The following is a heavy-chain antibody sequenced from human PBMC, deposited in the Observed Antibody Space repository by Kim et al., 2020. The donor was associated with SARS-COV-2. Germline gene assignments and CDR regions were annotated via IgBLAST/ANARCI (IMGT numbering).Heavy chain of an antibody. Sequence: YYSGSTYYNPSLKSRVTISVDTSKNQFSLKLSSVTAADTAVYYCARHFDIWGQGTMVTVSS. J-gene: IGHJ3*02. V-gene: IGHV4-39*01. CDR3: ARHFDI. CDR2: YYSGST.